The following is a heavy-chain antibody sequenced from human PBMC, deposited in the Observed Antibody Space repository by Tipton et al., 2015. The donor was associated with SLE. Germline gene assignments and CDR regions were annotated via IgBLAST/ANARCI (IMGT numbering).Heavy chain of an antibody. V-gene: IGHV3-9*01. CDR2: ISSNSGSI. CDR1: GFTFDDYA. D-gene: IGHD3-16*01. CDR3: AKGGMTIWSPER. J-gene: IGHJ1*01. Sequence: SLRLSCVGSGFTFDDYAMHWVRQGTGKGLEWVSTISSNSGSIGYADSVKGRFSISIDNAKNSLYLQMNSLRAEDAALYYCAKGGMTIWSPERWGQGPLVPVSS.